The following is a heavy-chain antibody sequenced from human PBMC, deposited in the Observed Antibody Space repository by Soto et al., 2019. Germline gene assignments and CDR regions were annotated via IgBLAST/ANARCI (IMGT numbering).Heavy chain of an antibody. J-gene: IGHJ6*02. CDR1: GFTFGDYA. D-gene: IGHD3-9*01. V-gene: IGHV3-49*04. CDR2: IRSKAYGGTT. Sequence: RLSCTASGFTFGDYAMSWVRQAPGKGLEWVVFIRSKAYGGTTEYAASVKGRFTISRDDSKSIAYLQMSSLKTEDTAVYYCTRALNAFDWVYYGMDVWGQGTTVTVSS. CDR3: TRALNAFDWVYYGMDV.